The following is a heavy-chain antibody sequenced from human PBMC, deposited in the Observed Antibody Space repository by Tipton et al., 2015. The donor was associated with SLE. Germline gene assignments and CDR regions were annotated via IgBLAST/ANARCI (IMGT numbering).Heavy chain of an antibody. D-gene: IGHD1-7*01. J-gene: IGHJ3*02. Sequence: TLSLTCTVSGGSISSYYWSWIRQPPGKGLEWIGYIYTSGSTNYNPSLKSRVTISVDTSKNQFSLKLSSVTAADTAVYYCARQGGMTGTTFPFDIWGQGTMVTVSS. CDR1: GGSISSYY. CDR3: ARQGGMTGTTFPFDI. CDR2: IYTSGST. V-gene: IGHV4-4*08.